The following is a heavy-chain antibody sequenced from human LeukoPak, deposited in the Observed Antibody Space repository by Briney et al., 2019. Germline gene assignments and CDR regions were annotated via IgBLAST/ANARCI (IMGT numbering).Heavy chain of an antibody. CDR1: GYTFTGYY. CDR2: IIPIFGTA. V-gene: IGHV1-69*05. J-gene: IGHJ3*02. Sequence: SVKVSCKASGYTFTGYYMHWVRQAPGQGLEWMGGIIPIFGTANYAQKFQGRVTITTDESTSTAYMELSSLRSEDTAVYYCARADSSSWRDAFDIWGQGTMVTVSS. CDR3: ARADSSSWRDAFDI. D-gene: IGHD6-13*01.